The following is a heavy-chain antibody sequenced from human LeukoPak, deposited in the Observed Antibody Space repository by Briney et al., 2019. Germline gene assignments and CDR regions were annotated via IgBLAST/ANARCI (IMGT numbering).Heavy chain of an antibody. Sequence: KPSETLSLTCNVSGSSISNGFFWAWIRQSPGKGLEWIGSIQNGGDSYYNPSLKSRTTMSVDTSKNQLSLKLTSVTAADTAVFYCARGMGRFCTSSSCYLSFVYWGQGTLVTVSS. CDR2: IQNGGDS. CDR3: ARGMGRFCTSSSCYLSFVY. J-gene: IGHJ4*02. CDR1: GSSISNGFF. V-gene: IGHV4-38-2*02. D-gene: IGHD2-2*01.